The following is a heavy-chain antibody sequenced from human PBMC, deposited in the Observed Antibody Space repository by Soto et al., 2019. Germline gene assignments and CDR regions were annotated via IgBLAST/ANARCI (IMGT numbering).Heavy chain of an antibody. CDR2: TYYRSKWYN. Sequence: SQTLSLTCVISGDSASGNSAAWNWIRQSPSRGLEWLGRTYYRSKWYNDYAVSVKSRITVTPDTSKNQFSLHLNSVTPEDTAVYYCAREFPYYKSSDSYFDYWGQGALVTVSS. CDR3: AREFPYYKSSDSYFDY. D-gene: IGHD3-10*01. V-gene: IGHV6-1*01. J-gene: IGHJ4*02. CDR1: GDSASGNSAA.